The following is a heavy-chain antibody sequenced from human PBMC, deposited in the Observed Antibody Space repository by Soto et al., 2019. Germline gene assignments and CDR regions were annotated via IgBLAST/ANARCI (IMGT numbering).Heavy chain of an antibody. V-gene: IGHV3-33*08. CDR3: ARTPMPFSTYRVSDYYYGMDV. CDR1: GFTLSSYG. D-gene: IGHD2-2*01. CDR2: IWYDGSNK. Sequence: GGSLRLSCAASGFTLSSYGMHWVRQAPGKGLEWVAVIWYDGSNKYYADSVKGRFTISRDNSKNTLYLQMNSLRAEDTAVYYCARTPMPFSTYRVSDYYYGMDVWGQGTTVTVSS. J-gene: IGHJ6*02.